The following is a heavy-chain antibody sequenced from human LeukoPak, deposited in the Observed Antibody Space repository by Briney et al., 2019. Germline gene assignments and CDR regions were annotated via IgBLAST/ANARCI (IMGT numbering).Heavy chain of an antibody. CDR2: ISSSGSTI. CDR1: GFTFSSYE. D-gene: IGHD3-10*02. V-gene: IGHV3-48*03. J-gene: IGHJ6*04. CDR3: AELGITMIGGV. Sequence: GGSLRLSCAASGFTFSSYEMNWVREARGKGLEGVSYISSSGSTIYYADSVKGRFNISRDNAKNSLYLQMNSLRAEDTAVYYCAELGITMIGGVWGKGTTVTISS.